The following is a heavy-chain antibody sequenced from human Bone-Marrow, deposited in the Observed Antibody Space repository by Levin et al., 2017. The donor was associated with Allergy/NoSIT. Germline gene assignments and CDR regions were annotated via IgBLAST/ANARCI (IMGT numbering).Heavy chain of an antibody. J-gene: IGHJ4*02. CDR3: APLYEEDDY. CDR2: IGRSGYGS. Sequence: LSLTCAASGFIFSNYAMSWVRQAPGKGLEWVSSIGRSGYGSYYADSVKGRFTISRDNSENTLYLQMNSLRVEDTAVYYCAPLYEEDDYWGQGTLVTVSS. CDR1: GFIFSNYA. V-gene: IGHV3-23*01. D-gene: IGHD2-2*02.